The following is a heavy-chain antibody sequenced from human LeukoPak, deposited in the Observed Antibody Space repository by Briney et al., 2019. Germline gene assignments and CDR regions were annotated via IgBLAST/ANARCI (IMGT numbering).Heavy chain of an antibody. J-gene: IGHJ5*02. V-gene: IGHV4-59*01. D-gene: IGHD3-10*01. Sequence: PSETLSLTCTVSGGSISPYFWSGIRQPPGKGLEWIGYISYTGNTNYNPSLKSRVTISVDTSKNQFSLQLTSVTAADTAVYYCARDDYRGVTNFDPWGQGTLVTVSS. CDR2: ISYTGNT. CDR1: GGSISPYF. CDR3: ARDDYRGVTNFDP.